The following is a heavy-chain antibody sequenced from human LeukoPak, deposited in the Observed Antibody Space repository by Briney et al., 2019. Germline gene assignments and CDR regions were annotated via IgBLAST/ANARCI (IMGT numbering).Heavy chain of an antibody. CDR2: FDPEGGET. J-gene: IGHJ4*02. V-gene: IGHV1-24*01. CDR1: GYTLTELS. Sequence: ASVKVSCKVSGYTLTELSMHWVRQAPGKGLEWMGGFDPEGGETIYAQKFQGRVTMTEDTSTDTAYMELSSLRSEDTAVYYCATDPAEPYSSGWKRFDYWGQGTLVTVSS. D-gene: IGHD6-19*01. CDR3: ATDPAEPYSSGWKRFDY.